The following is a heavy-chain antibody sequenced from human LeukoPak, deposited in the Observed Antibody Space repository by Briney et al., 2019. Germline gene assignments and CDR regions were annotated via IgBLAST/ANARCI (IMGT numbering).Heavy chain of an antibody. V-gene: IGHV4-30-2*01. J-gene: IGHJ3*02. CDR3: ARRGGSADAFDI. CDR2: IYHSGST. D-gene: IGHD3-10*01. CDR1: GGSISSGGYS. Sequence: SETLSLTCAVSGGSISSGGYSWSWIRQPPGKGLEWIGYIYHSGSTYYNPSLKSRVTISVGRSKNQFSLKLSSVTAADTAVYYCARRGGSADAFDIWGQGTMVTVSS.